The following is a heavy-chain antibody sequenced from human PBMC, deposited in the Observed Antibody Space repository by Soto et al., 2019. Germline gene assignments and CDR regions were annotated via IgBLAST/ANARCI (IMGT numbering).Heavy chain of an antibody. CDR3: ARYFDTSDRPYFHH. V-gene: IGHV4-39*01. D-gene: IGHD3-22*01. J-gene: IGHJ1*01. CDR2: IYYNGRP. Sequence: SEALSLTCSVSGGSISSTSYYWAWIRQPPGKGLDWVATIYYNGRPYYNPSLKSRATISVDTSRNQFSLRLGSVTAADTAVYYCARYFDTSDRPYFHHWGQGTLVTVSS. CDR1: GGSISSTSYY.